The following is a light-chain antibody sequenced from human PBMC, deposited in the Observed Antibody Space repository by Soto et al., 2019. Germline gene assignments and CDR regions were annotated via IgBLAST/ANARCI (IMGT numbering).Light chain of an antibody. V-gene: IGKV3-20*01. CDR3: QQYGRSSWT. J-gene: IGKJ1*01. CDR1: QSVSSSY. Sequence: EIVLTQSPGTLSLSPGERATLSCRASQSVSSSYLAWYQQKPGQAPRLLIYGASSRATGIQDRFSGSGSGTDFTLTISRLEPEDFAVYYCQQYGRSSWTFGQGTKVEVK. CDR2: GAS.